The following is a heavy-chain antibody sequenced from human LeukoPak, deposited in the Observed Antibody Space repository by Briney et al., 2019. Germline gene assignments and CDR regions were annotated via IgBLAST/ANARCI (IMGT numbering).Heavy chain of an antibody. CDR3: ARDPNLTRWGSDSSGYYPSY. D-gene: IGHD3-22*01. Sequence: GASVKVSCKASGGTFSSYAISWVRQAPGQGLEWMGGIIPIFGTANYAQKFQGRVTITADESTSTAYMELRSLRSDDTAVYYCARDPNLTRWGSDSSGYYPSYWGQGTLVTVSS. CDR1: GGTFSSYA. V-gene: IGHV1-69*13. J-gene: IGHJ4*02. CDR2: IIPIFGTA.